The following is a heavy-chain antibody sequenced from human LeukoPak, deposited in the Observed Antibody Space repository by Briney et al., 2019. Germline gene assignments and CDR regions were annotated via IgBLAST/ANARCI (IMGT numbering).Heavy chain of an antibody. J-gene: IGHJ6*03. V-gene: IGHV4-39*01. CDR3: ARQISDYYYYYMDV. CDR1: GGSISSSNYY. CDR2: IYYSGTT. D-gene: IGHD3-10*01. Sequence: SETLSLTCTVSGGSISSSNYYWGWIRQPPGKGLEWIGTIYYSGTTYYNPSLESRVTISEDTSKNQFSRTLRSVTAADTAVYYCARQISDYYYYYMDVWGKGTTVTVSS.